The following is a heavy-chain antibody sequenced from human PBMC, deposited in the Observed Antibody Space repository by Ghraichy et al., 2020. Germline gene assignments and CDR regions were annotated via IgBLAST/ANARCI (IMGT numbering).Heavy chain of an antibody. CDR3: ASTDTSDDDFDV. V-gene: IGHV3-48*02. CDR2: IGSNGTI. Sequence: GESLNISCATSGFSFSSCSMNWVRQAPGKGLEWVSYIGSNGTIYYADSVKGRFTISRDNAKKTVYLQMNSLRDEDTAVYFCASTDTSDDDFDVWGQGTRVTVSS. CDR1: GFSFSSCS. J-gene: IGHJ3*01.